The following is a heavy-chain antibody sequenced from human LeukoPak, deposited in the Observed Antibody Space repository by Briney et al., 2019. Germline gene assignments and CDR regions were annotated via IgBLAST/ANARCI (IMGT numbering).Heavy chain of an antibody. J-gene: IGHJ6*03. CDR3: AKDSADYYDSSGYFRFYYYYYYMDV. V-gene: IGHV3-33*06. CDR2: IWYDGSNK. Sequence: GGSLRLSCAASGFTFSSYGMHWVRQAPGKGLEWVAVIWYDGSNKYYADSVKGRFTISRDNSKNTRYLQMNSLRAEDTAVYYCAKDSADYYDSSGYFRFYYYYYYMDVWGKGTTVTVSS. D-gene: IGHD3-22*01. CDR1: GFTFSSYG.